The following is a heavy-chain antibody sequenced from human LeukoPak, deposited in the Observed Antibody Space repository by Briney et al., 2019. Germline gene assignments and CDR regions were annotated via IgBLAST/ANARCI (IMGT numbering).Heavy chain of an antibody. Sequence: SETLSLTCTVSGGSISSSSYYWGWIRQPPGKRLEWIGSIYYSGSTYYNPSLKSRVTISVDTSNNQFSLNLRSVTAADTALYYCARRRYYDGSGYLEWGQGTLLSVSS. V-gene: IGHV4-39*01. D-gene: IGHD3-22*01. J-gene: IGHJ1*01. CDR2: IYYSGST. CDR1: GGSISSSSYY. CDR3: ARRRYYDGSGYLE.